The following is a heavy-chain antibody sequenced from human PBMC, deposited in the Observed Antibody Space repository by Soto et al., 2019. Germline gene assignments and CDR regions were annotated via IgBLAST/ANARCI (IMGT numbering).Heavy chain of an antibody. CDR3: ARVRSIYDLWSGYYGNWFAP. CDR1: GYTFTSYD. D-gene: IGHD3-3*01. CDR2: MNPNSGNT. Sequence: ASVKVSCKASGYTFTSYDINWVRQATGQGLEWMGWMNPNSGNTGYAQKFQGRVTMTRNTSISTAYMELSSLRSEDTAVYYCARVRSIYDLWSGYYGNWFAPWSQGTLVTVSS. V-gene: IGHV1-8*01. J-gene: IGHJ5*02.